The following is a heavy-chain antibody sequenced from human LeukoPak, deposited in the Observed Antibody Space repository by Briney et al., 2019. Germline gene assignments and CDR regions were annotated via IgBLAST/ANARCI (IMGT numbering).Heavy chain of an antibody. D-gene: IGHD3-10*01. CDR3: AKEGTVRWFDP. CDR1: GYSISSGYY. V-gene: IGHV4-38-2*02. Sequence: SETLSLTCSVSGYSISSGYYWTFIRQPPGKGLEWIGGIYHTGHTFYNPSLKSRVTISVETSKNQFSLKLNSVTAADTAVYYCAKEGTVRWFDPWGKGTTVTISS. J-gene: IGHJ6*04. CDR2: IYHTGHT.